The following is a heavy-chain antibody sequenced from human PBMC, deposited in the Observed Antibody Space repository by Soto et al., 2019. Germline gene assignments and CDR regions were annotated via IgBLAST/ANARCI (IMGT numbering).Heavy chain of an antibody. Sequence: QITLKESGPTLVKPTQTLTLTCTFSGFPLSTTAEGVGWIRQPPGKALEWLALIYWDDDERYSPSLKSRLTITKDTSKNQVVLTRTNVDPVDTATYYCAHLSCSGADFYPHPYLAYWGQGILVTVSS. D-gene: IGHD2-15*01. CDR3: AHLSCSGADFYPHPYLAY. CDR1: GFPLSTTAEG. J-gene: IGHJ4*02. V-gene: IGHV2-5*02. CDR2: IYWDDDE.